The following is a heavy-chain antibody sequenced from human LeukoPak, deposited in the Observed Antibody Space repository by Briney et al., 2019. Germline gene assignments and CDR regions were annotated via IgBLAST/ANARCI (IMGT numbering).Heavy chain of an antibody. J-gene: IGHJ4*02. Sequence: GGSLRLSCAASGFTFSTSAMGWVRQAPGKGLEWVSAISDIGDRTYYGDSVKGRFTISRDNPKNTLYLQMNSLRAEDTAVYYCAKHRTRYSHDYWGQGTLVTVSS. CDR1: GFTFSTSA. D-gene: IGHD5-18*01. V-gene: IGHV3-23*01. CDR3: AKHRTRYSHDY. CDR2: ISDIGDRT.